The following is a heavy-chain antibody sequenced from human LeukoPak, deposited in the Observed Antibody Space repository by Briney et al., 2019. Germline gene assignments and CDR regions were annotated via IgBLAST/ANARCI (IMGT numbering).Heavy chain of an antibody. CDR2: INPNSGGT. V-gene: IGHV1-2*02. CDR1: GYTFTGYY. CDR3: ARVPPYCSSTSCLTFHY. Sequence: ASVKVSCKASGYTFTGYYMHWVRQAPGQGLEWMGWINPNSGGTNYAQKFQGRVTMTRDTSISTAYMELSRLRTDDTAVYYCARVPPYCSSTSCLTFHYWGQGTLVTVSS. D-gene: IGHD2-2*01. J-gene: IGHJ4*02.